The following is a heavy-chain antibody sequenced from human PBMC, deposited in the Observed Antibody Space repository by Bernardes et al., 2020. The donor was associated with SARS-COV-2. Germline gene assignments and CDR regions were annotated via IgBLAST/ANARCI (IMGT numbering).Heavy chain of an antibody. CDR1: GFTFSSYA. CDR2: ISSNGGST. Sequence: GGSLRLSCAASGFTFSSYAMHWVRQAPGKGLEYVSAISSNGGSTYYANSVKGRFTISRDNSKNTLYLQMGSLRAEDMAVYYCARGRGGGMATVAYAFDIWGQGTMVTVSS. D-gene: IGHD5-12*01. CDR3: ARGRGGGMATVAYAFDI. V-gene: IGHV3-64*01. J-gene: IGHJ3*02.